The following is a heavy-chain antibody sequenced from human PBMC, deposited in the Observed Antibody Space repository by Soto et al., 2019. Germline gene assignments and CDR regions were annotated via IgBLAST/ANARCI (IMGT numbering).Heavy chain of an antibody. D-gene: IGHD6-13*01. CDR3: ARSDPISSWLYYFDY. CDR2: IFSNDEK. V-gene: IGHV2-26*01. Sequence: QVTLKESGPVLVKPTEPLTLTCTVSGFSLSNARMGVSWIRQPPGKALEWLAHIFSNDEKSYSTSLKSRLTISKDTSKSQVVLTMTNMDPVDTATYYCARSDPISSWLYYFDYWGQGTLVTVSS. CDR1: GFSLSNARMG. J-gene: IGHJ4*02.